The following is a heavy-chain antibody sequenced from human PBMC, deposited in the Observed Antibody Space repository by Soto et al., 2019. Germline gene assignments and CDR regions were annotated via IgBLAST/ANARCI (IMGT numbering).Heavy chain of an antibody. CDR2: IYYSGST. CDR3: ARLGRRTVASHFDY. Sequence: QVQLQESGPGLVKPSETLSLICTVSGGSISPYYWSWIRQPPGKGLEWIGYIYYSGSTNYNPSLRRRVTISADTSKNQFSLRLSSVTAADTAVYYCARLGRRTVASHFDYWGQGTLITVSS. CDR1: GGSISPYY. J-gene: IGHJ4*02. V-gene: IGHV4-59*08. D-gene: IGHD2-21*01.